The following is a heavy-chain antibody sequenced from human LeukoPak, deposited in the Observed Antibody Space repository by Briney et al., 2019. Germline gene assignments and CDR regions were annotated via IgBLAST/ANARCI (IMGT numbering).Heavy chain of an antibody. V-gene: IGHV3-33*01. J-gene: IGHJ4*02. D-gene: IGHD2-2*01. CDR2: IWYDGSNK. Sequence: GGSLRLSCAASGFTFSSYGMHWVRQAPGKGLEWVAVIWYDGSNKYYADSVKGRFTISRDNSKNTLYLQMNSLRAEDTAVYYCARGGDYCSSTSCYVYYFDYWGQGTLVTVSS. CDR1: GFTFSSYG. CDR3: ARGGDYCSSTSCYVYYFDY.